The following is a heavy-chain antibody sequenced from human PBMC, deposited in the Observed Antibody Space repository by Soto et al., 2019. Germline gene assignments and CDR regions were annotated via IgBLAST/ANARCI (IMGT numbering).Heavy chain of an antibody. Sequence: GGSLRLSCAASGFTFDHYAMHWVRQAPGKGLEWVSGISGNSGSIGYADSVKGRFTISRDNAKNSLYLQMNSLRAEDTALYYCAKGGANYYGSGGWDYWGQGTPVTVSS. J-gene: IGHJ4*02. CDR1: GFTFDHYA. CDR3: AKGGANYYGSGGWDY. V-gene: IGHV3-9*01. D-gene: IGHD3-10*01. CDR2: ISGNSGSI.